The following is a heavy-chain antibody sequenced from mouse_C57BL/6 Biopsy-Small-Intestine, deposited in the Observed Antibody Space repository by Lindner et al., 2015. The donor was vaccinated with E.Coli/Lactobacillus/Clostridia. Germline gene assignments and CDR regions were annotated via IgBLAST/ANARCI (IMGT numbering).Heavy chain of an antibody. CDR2: INPKNGDT. J-gene: IGHJ4*01. CDR3: VRRPEYCPGSVNCYSGALDY. CDR1: GYTFTDFY. D-gene: IGHD4-1*02. Sequence: SVKVSCKASGYTFTDFYFHWVRQAPGQGLEWMGWINPKNGDTHYAQKFQGRVTMTRDTSIRTTYLDVSSLRSDDTAVYYCVRRPEYCPGSVNCYSGALDYWGQGAQVTVSS. V-gene: IGHV14-4*02.